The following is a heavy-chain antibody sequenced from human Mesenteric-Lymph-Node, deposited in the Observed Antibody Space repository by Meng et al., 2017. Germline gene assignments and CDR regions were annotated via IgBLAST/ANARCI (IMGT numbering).Heavy chain of an antibody. J-gene: IGHJ3*02. CDR3: AINWPPKMATIFSDAFDI. D-gene: IGHD5-24*01. CDR1: GYSFTSYW. Sequence: GESLKISCKGSGYSFTSYWIGWVRQMPGKGLEWMGIIYPGDSDTRYSPSFQGQVTISADKSISTAYLQWSSLKASDTAMYYCAINWPPKMATIFSDAFDIWGQGTMVTVSS. V-gene: IGHV5-51*01. CDR2: IYPGDSDT.